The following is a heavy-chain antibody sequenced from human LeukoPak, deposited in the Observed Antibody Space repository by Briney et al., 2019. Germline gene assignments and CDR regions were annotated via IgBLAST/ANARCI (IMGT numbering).Heavy chain of an antibody. V-gene: IGHV3-23*01. Sequence: PGGSLRLSCAASGFTFTSYAMSWVRQAPGKGLEWVSAITGSGDTTYYAASVKGRFTISRDNSKNTLYLQMSSLRAEDTAIYYCAKARPSGDDQDYWGQGTLVTVSS. CDR2: ITGSGDTT. J-gene: IGHJ4*02. D-gene: IGHD3-10*01. CDR3: AKARPSGDDQDY. CDR1: GFTFTSYA.